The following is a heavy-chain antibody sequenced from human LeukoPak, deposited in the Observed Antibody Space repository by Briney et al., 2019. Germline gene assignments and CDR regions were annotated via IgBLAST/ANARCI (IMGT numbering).Heavy chain of an antibody. CDR1: GGSFSGYY. J-gene: IGHJ4*02. CDR3: ARGRRYYDSSGYVY. CDR2: INHSGST. V-gene: IGHV4-34*01. D-gene: IGHD3-22*01. Sequence: SETLSLTCAVYGGSFSGYYWSWIRQPPGKGLEWIGEINHSGSTNYNPSLKSRVTISVDTSENQFSLKLSSVTAADTAVYYCARGRRYYDSSGYVYWGQGTLVTVSS.